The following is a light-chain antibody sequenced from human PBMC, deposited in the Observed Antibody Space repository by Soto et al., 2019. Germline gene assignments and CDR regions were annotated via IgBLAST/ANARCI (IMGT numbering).Light chain of an antibody. CDR3: QQYGSSPLIS. J-gene: IGKJ5*01. V-gene: IGKV3-20*01. CDR2: GAS. CDR1: PTVSITY. Sequence: PGDIAPLSFRASPTVSITYLTWYQQKPGQSPRLLIFGASKRATGIPDRFSGSGSGRDFTLTISGLEPEDFAVYYCQQYGSSPLISFGQGTRLEIK.